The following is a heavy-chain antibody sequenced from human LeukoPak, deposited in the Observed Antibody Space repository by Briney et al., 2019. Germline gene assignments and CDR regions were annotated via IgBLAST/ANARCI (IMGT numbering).Heavy chain of an antibody. Sequence: SETLSLTCAVYGGSFSGYYWSWLRQPPGKGLEWIGEINHSGSTNYNPSLKSRVTISVDTSKNQFSLKLSSVTAADTAVYYCARLPDSSGPHREGYFDYWGQGTLVTVSS. D-gene: IGHD3-22*01. CDR1: GGSFSGYY. CDR2: INHSGST. J-gene: IGHJ4*02. V-gene: IGHV4-34*01. CDR3: ARLPDSSGPHREGYFDY.